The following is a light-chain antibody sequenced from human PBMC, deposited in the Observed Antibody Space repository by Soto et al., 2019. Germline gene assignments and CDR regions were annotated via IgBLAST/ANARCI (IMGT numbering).Light chain of an antibody. CDR2: AAS. CDR3: QQYYSSLFT. Sequence: AIRMTQSPSSFSASTGDRVTITCRASQGISSYLAWYQQKPGNAPKLLIYAASTLQSRVPSRFSGSGSGTDFNINIRCLQSEDVAPYYCQQYYSSLFTFGPGTKVHIK. V-gene: IGKV1-8*01. J-gene: IGKJ3*01. CDR1: QGISSY.